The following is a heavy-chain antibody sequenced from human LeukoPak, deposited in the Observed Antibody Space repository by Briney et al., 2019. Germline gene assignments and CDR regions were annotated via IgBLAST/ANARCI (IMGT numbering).Heavy chain of an antibody. CDR1: GFTFSSYG. D-gene: IGHD3-22*01. CDR2: IRYDGSNK. V-gene: IGHV3-30*02. J-gene: IGHJ5*02. Sequence: GGSLRLSCAASGFTFSSYGMHWVRQAPGKGLEWVAFIRYDGSNKYYADSVKGRFTISRDNSKNTLYLQMNSLRAEDTAVYYCAREEGYYDSTPSGWFDPWGQGTLVTVSS. CDR3: AREEGYYDSTPSGWFDP.